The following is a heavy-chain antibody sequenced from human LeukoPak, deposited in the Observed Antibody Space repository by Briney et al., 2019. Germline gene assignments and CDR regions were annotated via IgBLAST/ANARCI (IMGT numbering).Heavy chain of an antibody. J-gene: IGHJ4*01. V-gene: IGHV1-18*01. Sequence: ASVKVSCKASGYTFTSYGISWVRQAPGQGLQWMGLISPDNGDTKSAQNLQGRVILTTDTSTSTAYMELRSLRSDDTAVYYCASGSCYFDYLGHGTLVTVSS. D-gene: IGHD3-10*01. CDR1: GYTFTSYG. CDR3: ASGSCYFDY. CDR2: ISPDNGDT.